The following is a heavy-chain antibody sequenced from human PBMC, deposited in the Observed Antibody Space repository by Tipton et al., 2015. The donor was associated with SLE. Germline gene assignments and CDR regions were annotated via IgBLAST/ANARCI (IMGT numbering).Heavy chain of an antibody. CDR1: GFTFSDHF. Sequence: SLRLSCAASGFTFSDHFMDWVRQAPGKGLEWVSGISGSGDSTYSGDSVKGRFTISRDNSKKTLYLQMNSLRVEDTAIYYCAKAQGVIVPNDAFDFGGQGTMVTVSS. V-gene: IGHV3-23*01. CDR2: ISGSGDST. J-gene: IGHJ3*01. D-gene: IGHD2/OR15-2a*01. CDR3: AKAQGVIVPNDAFDF.